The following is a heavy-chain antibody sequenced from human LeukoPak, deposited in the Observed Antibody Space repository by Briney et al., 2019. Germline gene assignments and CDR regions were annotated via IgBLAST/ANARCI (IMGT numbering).Heavy chain of an antibody. CDR3: ARDWATAGGFDN. J-gene: IGHJ4*02. CDR2: INPDGSRT. V-gene: IGHV3-74*01. Sequence: GGSLRLSCAASGFTFSPHWMHWVRQAPGKGLVWVSRINPDGSRTTYADSVKGRFTISRDNAKSALFLQMNGLRAEDTAVYYCARDWATAGGFDNWGQGILVTVSS. CDR1: GFTFSPHW. D-gene: IGHD6-13*01.